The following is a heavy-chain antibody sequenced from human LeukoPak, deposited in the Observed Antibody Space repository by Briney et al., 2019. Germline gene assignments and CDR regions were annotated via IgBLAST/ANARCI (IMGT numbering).Heavy chain of an antibody. CDR3: ATHELKDAFDI. J-gene: IGHJ3*02. CDR1: GYSFTGHY. CDR2: INPKSGGT. V-gene: IGHV1-2*02. D-gene: IGHD3-10*01. Sequence: GASVKVSCKASGYSFTGHYMHWVRQAPGQGLEWMGWINPKSGGTNYAQKFQGRVTMTRDTSISTAYMDMSSLRSDDTAVYYCATHELKDAFDIWGQGTMVTVSS.